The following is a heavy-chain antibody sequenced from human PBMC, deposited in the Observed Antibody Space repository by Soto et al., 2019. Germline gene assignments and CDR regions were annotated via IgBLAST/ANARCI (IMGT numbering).Heavy chain of an antibody. CDR1: GFTFGSYW. J-gene: IGHJ4*02. Sequence: EVQLVESGGTLVQPGGSLRLSCTPSGFTFGSYWMNWVRQAPGKGLEWVANINQDGSERYYVDSVKGRFTISRDNXKDSLYLQMNSLRAEDTAVYYCARDGEAAGIYFDYWGQGILVTVSS. CDR2: INQDGSER. D-gene: IGHD6-13*01. V-gene: IGHV3-7*04. CDR3: ARDGEAAGIYFDY.